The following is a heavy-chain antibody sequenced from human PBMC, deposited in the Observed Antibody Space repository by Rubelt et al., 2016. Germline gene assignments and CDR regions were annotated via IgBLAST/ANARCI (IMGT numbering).Heavy chain of an antibody. CDR3: ARRDGYNWDDAFDI. V-gene: IGHV1-69*04. Sequence: QVQLVQSGAEVKKPGSSVKVSCKASGGTFSSYAISWVRQAPGQGLERMGRIIPILGIANYAQKFQGRVTNNAEKSTSAADMELSSLRSDDTAVYYCARRDGYNWDDAFDIWGQGTMVTVSS. CDR1: GGTFSSYA. J-gene: IGHJ3*02. D-gene: IGHD5-24*01. CDR2: IIPILGIA.